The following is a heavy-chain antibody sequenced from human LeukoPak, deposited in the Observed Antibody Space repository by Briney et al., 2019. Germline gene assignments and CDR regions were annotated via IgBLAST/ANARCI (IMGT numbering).Heavy chain of an antibody. D-gene: IGHD3-10*01. CDR2: IYWNDDK. CDR3: AHGVSGSWFGDYFDY. V-gene: IGHV2-5*01. CDR1: GFSLRTSGGG. J-gene: IGHJ4*02. Sequence: VFGPTLVKPTQTLTLTCTFSGFSLRTSGGGVGWIRQPPGKALEWLTLIYWNDDKRYSPSLKTRLTIAKDTSKNQVVLTMTNMDPVDTATYHCAHGVSGSWFGDYFDYWGQGTLVTVSS.